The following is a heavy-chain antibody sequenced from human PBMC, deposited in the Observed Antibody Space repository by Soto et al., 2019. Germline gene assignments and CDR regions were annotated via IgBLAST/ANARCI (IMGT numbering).Heavy chain of an antibody. CDR1: GFTFSSYS. CDR3: AKASTALGTYWFDY. Sequence: GSLRLSCVASGFTFSSYSMSWVRQAPGKGLEWVSAMSGGGGRSYFADSVKGRFTISRDEARNTLYLQMDSLRAEDTAVYYCAKASTALGTYWFDYWGQGTQVTVSS. CDR2: MSGGGGRS. J-gene: IGHJ4*02. V-gene: IGHV3-23*01. D-gene: IGHD2-8*02.